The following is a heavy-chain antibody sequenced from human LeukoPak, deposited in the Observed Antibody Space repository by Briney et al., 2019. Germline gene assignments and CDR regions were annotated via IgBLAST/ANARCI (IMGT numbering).Heavy chain of an antibody. D-gene: IGHD3-10*01. CDR1: GFTFSSYW. V-gene: IGHV3-74*01. CDR2: INSDGFST. Sequence: GGSLRLSCAASGFTFSSYWMHWVRQAPGKGLVWVSRINSDGFSTSYADSVKGRFTISRDNAKNTLYLQMNSLRAEDTALYYCARYRSGSYFDYWGQGTLVTVSS. J-gene: IGHJ4*02. CDR3: ARYRSGSYFDY.